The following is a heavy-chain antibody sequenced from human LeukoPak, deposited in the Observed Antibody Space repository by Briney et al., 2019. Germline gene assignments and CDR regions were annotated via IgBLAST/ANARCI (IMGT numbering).Heavy chain of an antibody. CDR2: IYHSGST. CDR1: GYSISSGYY. V-gene: IGHV4-38-2*02. CDR3: ARGRYTMVRGVIGRDTDYYYYSYMDV. D-gene: IGHD3-10*01. Sequence: PSETLSLTCTVSGYSISSGYYWGWIRQPPGKGLEWIGSIYHSGSTYYNPSLKSRVTISVDTSKNQFSLKLSSVTPEDTAVYYCARGRYTMVRGVIGRDTDYYYYSYMDVWGKGTTVTISS. J-gene: IGHJ6*03.